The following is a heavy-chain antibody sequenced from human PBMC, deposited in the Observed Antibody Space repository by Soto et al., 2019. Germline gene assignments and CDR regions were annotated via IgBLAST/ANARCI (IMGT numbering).Heavy chain of an antibody. CDR2: IYPGDSDT. CDR1: GYSFTSYW. V-gene: IGHV5-51*01. D-gene: IGHD6-13*01. Sequence: GESLKISCKGSGYSFTSYWIGWVRQMPGKGLEWMGIIYPGDSDTRYSPSFQGQVTISADKSISTAYLQWSSLKASDTAMYYCARHGGVEQQLPKPGYYYGMDVWGQGTTVTVSS. J-gene: IGHJ6*02. CDR3: ARHGGVEQQLPKPGYYYGMDV.